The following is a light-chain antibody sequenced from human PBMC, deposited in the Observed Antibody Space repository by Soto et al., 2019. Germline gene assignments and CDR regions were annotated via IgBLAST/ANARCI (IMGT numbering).Light chain of an antibody. CDR1: QRMTNTF. V-gene: IGKV3-20*01. J-gene: IGKJ2*01. CDR3: QQYGRSPFT. CDR2: GAP. Sequence: EIVLTQSPYTLSLSPGERVTLSCRASQRMTNTFLAWFQQKPGLAPRILIHGAPTIASGVPDRFTGVGSGTYFVLTISRVEPEDCAVYYCQQYGRSPFTFGQGTQLQIK.